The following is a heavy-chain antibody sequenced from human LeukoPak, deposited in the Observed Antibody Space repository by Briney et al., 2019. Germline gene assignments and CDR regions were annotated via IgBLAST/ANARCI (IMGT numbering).Heavy chain of an antibody. D-gene: IGHD3-10*01. J-gene: IGHJ4*02. V-gene: IGHV1-2*02. Sequence: GASVKVSCKASGYTFTGYYMHWVRQAPGQGLEWMGWINPNSGGTNYAQKFQGRVTMTRDTSISTAYMELSRLRSDDTAVYYCARGGYGSGSYYAGEPYFDYWGQGTLVTVSS. CDR3: ARGGYGSGSYYAGEPYFDY. CDR2: INPNSGGT. CDR1: GYTFTGYY.